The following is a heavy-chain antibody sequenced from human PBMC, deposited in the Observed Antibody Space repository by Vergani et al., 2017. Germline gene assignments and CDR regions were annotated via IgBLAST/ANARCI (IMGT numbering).Heavy chain of an antibody. CDR2: ISWNSNSI. Sequence: EVQLEESGGGLVLPGRSLRLSCVASGFTSAGYAMHWVRQAPGQGLEWVSGISWNSNSIGYADSVKGRFTISRDNAKNSLYLQMNSLIAEDTALYYCAKGVYCSSTSCYECRGDYYGMGVWGQGTMVTFSS. CDR3: AKGVYCSSTSCYECRGDYYGMGV. D-gene: IGHD2-2*01. V-gene: IGHV3-9*02. J-gene: IGHJ6*02. CDR1: GFTSAGYA.